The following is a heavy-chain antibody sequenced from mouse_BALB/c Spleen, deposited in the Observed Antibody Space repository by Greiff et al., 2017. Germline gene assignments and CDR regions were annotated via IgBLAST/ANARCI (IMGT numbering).Heavy chain of an antibody. CDR2: ISSGGSYT. CDR3: TREGTGGFDY. D-gene: IGHD4-1*01. CDR1: GFTFSSYT. Sequence: LMEPGGGLVKPGGSLKLSCAASGFTFSSYTMPWVRQTPEKRLEWVATISSGGSYTYYPDSVKGRFTISRDNAKNTLYLQMSRLKSEDTAMYYCTREGTGGFDYWGQGTLVTVSA. J-gene: IGHJ3*01. V-gene: IGHV5-6-4*01.